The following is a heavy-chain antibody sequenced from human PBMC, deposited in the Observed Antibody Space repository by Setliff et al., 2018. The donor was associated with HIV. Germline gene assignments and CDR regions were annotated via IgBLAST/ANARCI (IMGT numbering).Heavy chain of an antibody. V-gene: IGHV4-31*03. J-gene: IGHJ4*02. CDR2: IHYSGRT. CDR3: ARGGGYDRSGYYPFDY. D-gene: IGHD3-22*01. CDR1: GGSISSGGYY. Sequence: SETLSLTCTVSGGSISSGGYYWSWIRQHPGKGLEWIGYIHYSGRTYYNPSLKSRVTISVDTSKNQFSLKLSSVTAADTAVYYCARGGGYDRSGYYPFDYWGQGTPVTVSS.